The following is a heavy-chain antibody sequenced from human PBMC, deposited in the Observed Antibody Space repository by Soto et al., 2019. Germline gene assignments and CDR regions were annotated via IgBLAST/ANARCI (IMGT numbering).Heavy chain of an antibody. D-gene: IGHD1-20*01. CDR3: ARDRAKWKDYYYYGMDV. Sequence: QVQLQESGPGLVKPSQTLSLTCTVSGGSISSGDDFWTWIRQPPGTGLEWIGYIYYSGSTYYNPSLKSRLTRSVDTSKNQFSLKLSSVTAADTAVYYCARDRAKWKDYYYYGMDVWGQGTTVTVSS. CDR2: IYYSGST. J-gene: IGHJ6*02. CDR1: GGSISSGDDF. V-gene: IGHV4-30-4*01.